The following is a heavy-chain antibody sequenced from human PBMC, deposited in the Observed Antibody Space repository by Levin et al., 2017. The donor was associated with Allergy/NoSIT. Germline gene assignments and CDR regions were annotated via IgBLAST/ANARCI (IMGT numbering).Heavy chain of an antibody. Sequence: LRLSCTVSGGSIDSRGYYWSWIRQHPGTGLEWLGYIYYSGGTYYNPSLKSRVIISVDTSKNQFSLKLSSVTAADTAVFYCGRVTNNGYGDFDSWGQGTLVTVSS. D-gene: IGHD5-12*01. CDR1: GGSIDSRGYY. V-gene: IGHV4-31*03. CDR2: IYYSGGT. CDR3: GRVTNNGYGDFDS. J-gene: IGHJ4*02.